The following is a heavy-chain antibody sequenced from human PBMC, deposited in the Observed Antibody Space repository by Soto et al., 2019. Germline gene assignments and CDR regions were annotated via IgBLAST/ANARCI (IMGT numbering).Heavy chain of an antibody. Sequence: ESGGGVVQPGRSLRLSCAASGFTFSSYAMHWVRQAPGKGLEWVAVISYDGSNKYYADSVKGRFTISRDNSKNTLYLQMNSLRAEDTAVYYCARGPMATIGVAFLWGQGTLVTVSS. V-gene: IGHV3-30-3*01. CDR1: GFTFSSYA. D-gene: IGHD5-12*01. CDR2: ISYDGSNK. J-gene: IGHJ4*02. CDR3: ARGPMATIGVAFL.